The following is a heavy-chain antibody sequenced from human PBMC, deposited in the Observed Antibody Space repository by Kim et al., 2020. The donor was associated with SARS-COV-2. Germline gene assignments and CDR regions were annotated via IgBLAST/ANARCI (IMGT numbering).Heavy chain of an antibody. Sequence: YAAPVKGRFTISRDDSKNTLYLQMNSLKTEDTAVYYCTTSIVGPENWFDPWGQGTLVTVSS. CDR3: TTSIVGPENWFDP. J-gene: IGHJ5*02. D-gene: IGHD2-15*01. V-gene: IGHV3-15*01.